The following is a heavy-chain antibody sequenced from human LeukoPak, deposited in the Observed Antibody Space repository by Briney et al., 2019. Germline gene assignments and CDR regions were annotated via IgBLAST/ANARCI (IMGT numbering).Heavy chain of an antibody. Sequence: ASVKVSCKASGYTFTGFYLHWVRQAPGQGLEWMGWINPNTGDTNYAQMFQGRVTLTRDTSISTAYMELSRLKSDDTAVYYCATSGYSSGRDPHPNYFDYWGQGTLVTVSS. J-gene: IGHJ4*02. D-gene: IGHD6-19*01. CDR1: GYTFTGFY. V-gene: IGHV1-2*02. CDR2: INPNTGDT. CDR3: ATSGYSSGRDPHPNYFDY.